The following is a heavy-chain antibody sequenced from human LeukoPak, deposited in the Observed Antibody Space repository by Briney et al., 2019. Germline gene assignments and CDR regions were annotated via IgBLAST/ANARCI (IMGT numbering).Heavy chain of an antibody. CDR1: GLTFSSYW. V-gene: IGHV3-7*01. J-gene: IGHJ3*02. CDR2: IKQEGSEK. CDR3: AREGDAFDI. Sequence: GGSLRLSCAASGLTFSSYWMSWVRQAPGKGLEWVAKIKQEGSEKNYVDSVKGRFTISRDNTKNSLYLQMNSLKAEDTAVYYCAREGDAFDIWGQGTMVTVSS.